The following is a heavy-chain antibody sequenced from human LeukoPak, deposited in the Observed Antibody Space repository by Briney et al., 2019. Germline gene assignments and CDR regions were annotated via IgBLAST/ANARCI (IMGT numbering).Heavy chain of an antibody. V-gene: IGHV3-33*01. CDR2: KWNVGSKK. CDR3: ARPEVNTAMVYYYGMDV. Sequence: PARSLRLSCAASGFTFSSYGWHWVRQAPGKGLEWLAVKWNVGSKKYYAACGKGRFTIPRDNSKNSLYLQMNTLRAEDAAVYYCARPEVNTAMVYYYGMDVWGQGTTVTVSS. J-gene: IGHJ6*02. CDR1: GFTFSSYG. D-gene: IGHD5-18*01.